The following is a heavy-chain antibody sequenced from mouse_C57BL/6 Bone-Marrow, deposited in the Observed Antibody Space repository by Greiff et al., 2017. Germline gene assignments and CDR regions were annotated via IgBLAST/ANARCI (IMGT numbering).Heavy chain of an antibody. Sequence: QVQLQQSGAELARPGASVKLSCKASGYTFTSYGISWVKQRPGQGLEWIGEIYPRSGNTYYNEKFKGKATLTADESSSTAYMELRSLTSEDSAVYFYARGGYDGYYDYAMDYWGQGTAVTVSA. CDR1: GYTFTSYG. J-gene: IGHJ4*01. CDR3: ARGGYDGYYDYAMDY. D-gene: IGHD2-3*01. CDR2: IYPRSGNT. V-gene: IGHV1-81*01.